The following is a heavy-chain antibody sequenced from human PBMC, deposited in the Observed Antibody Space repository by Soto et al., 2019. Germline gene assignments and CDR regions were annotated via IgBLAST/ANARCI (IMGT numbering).Heavy chain of an antibody. CDR3: AREGNLGRWIQPLDS. V-gene: IGHV4-59*01. Sequence: SETMSLTCTVSCASISSYSWSWIRQPPGKGLEWIGNIHYNGNTKYSPSLKSRVTMSVDTSKNHFSLKLISVTTADTAVYFCAREGNLGRWIQPLDSWGQGTLVTVSS. J-gene: IGHJ4*02. D-gene: IGHD2-2*03. CDR1: CASISSYS. CDR2: IHYNGNT.